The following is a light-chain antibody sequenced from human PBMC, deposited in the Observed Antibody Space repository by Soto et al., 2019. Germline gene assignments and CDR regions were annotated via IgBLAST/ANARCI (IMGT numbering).Light chain of an antibody. J-gene: IGKJ2*01. V-gene: IGKV1-39*01. CDR1: QTVSTY. Sequence: DIQITQSPSSLPASVGDRVTITCRTSQTVSTYLSWCQQKPGEAPRLLIYAASSLQSGVPSRFSGSGSGTEFTLTITSLQPEDVATYFCQQSYSSPVTFGQGTQLE. CDR3: QQSYSSPVT. CDR2: AAS.